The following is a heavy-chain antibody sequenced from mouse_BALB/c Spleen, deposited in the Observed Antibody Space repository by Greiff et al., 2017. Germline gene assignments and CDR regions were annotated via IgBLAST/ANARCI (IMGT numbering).Heavy chain of an antibody. CDR3: AREDYYYGSSYNYAMDY. V-gene: IGHV3-6*02. Sequence: VQLKESGPGLVKPSQSLSLTCSVTGYSITSGYYWNWIRQFPGNKLEWMGYISYDGSNNYNPSLKNRISITRDTSKNQFFLKLNSVTTEDTATYYCAREDYYYGSSYNYAMDYWGQGTSVTVSS. CDR2: ISYDGSN. CDR1: GYSITSGYY. D-gene: IGHD1-1*01. J-gene: IGHJ4*01.